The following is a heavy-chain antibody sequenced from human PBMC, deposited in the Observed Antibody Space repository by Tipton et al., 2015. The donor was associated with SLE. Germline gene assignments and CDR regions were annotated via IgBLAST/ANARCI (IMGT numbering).Heavy chain of an antibody. CDR3: ARRAGGRITLIRSVYYFDS. V-gene: IGHV4-34*01. CDR2: INHSGNT. Sequence: LKLSCAVYGGSFSGYYWNWIRQPPGMGLEWIGEINHSGNTNYNPSLKSRVTISVDTSKNQFSLNLSSVTAADTAVYYCARRAGGRITLIRSVYYFDSWGQGTLVAVSS. D-gene: IGHD3-10*01. CDR1: GGSFSGYY. J-gene: IGHJ4*02.